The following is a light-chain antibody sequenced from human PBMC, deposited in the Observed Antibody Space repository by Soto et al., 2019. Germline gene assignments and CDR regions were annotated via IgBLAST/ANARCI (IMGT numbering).Light chain of an antibody. J-gene: IGLJ1*01. V-gene: IGLV1-44*01. Sequence: SALTQAPSASETPGQRVTISCSGGSSNIGRNTVNWYQQLPGTAPKLLIYSNNRRPSGVPDRFSGSKSGTSASLAISGLQSEDEADYYCAEWDDSLTDYVFGTGTKVTVL. CDR3: AEWDDSLTDYV. CDR1: SSNIGRNT. CDR2: SNN.